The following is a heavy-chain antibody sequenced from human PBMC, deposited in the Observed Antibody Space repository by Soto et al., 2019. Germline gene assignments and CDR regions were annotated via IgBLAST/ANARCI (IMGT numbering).Heavy chain of an antibody. CDR2: ISSSSSMI. Sequence: XGSLRVSLAAARFTFCRYDMNWVRQAPGKGLEWVSYISSSSSMIYYADSVKGRFTISRDNAKNSLYLQMNSLRDEDTAVYYCARDDWVIRGAISLPFDVWGPGTLVTVSS. J-gene: IGHJ4*02. CDR1: RFTFCRYD. CDR3: ARDDWVIRGAISLPFDV. V-gene: IGHV3-48*02. D-gene: IGHD3-10*01.